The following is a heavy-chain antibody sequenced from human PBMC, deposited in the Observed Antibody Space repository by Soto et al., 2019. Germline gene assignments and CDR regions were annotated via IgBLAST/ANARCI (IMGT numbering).Heavy chain of an antibody. J-gene: IGHJ1*01. D-gene: IGHD1-26*01. CDR3: VKTLSGGYRAEYFQY. Sequence: PGGSLRLSCSASGFTFSNYAMHWVRQAPGKGLEYVSAINNNGGSTYYAESVKGRFTISRDNSKNTLSLQMSSLRAEDTAVYYCVKTLSGGYRAEYFQYWGQGSLVTVSS. V-gene: IGHV3-64D*06. CDR1: GFTFSNYA. CDR2: INNNGGST.